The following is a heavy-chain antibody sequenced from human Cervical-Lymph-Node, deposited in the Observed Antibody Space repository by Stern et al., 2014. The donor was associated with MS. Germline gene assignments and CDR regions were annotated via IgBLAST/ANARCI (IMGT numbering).Heavy chain of an antibody. D-gene: IGHD6-13*01. Sequence: EVQLVESGAVVRKPGDSLRISCTGSGYGFSDYWIGWVRQMPGKGLEWIGVIYPGDSDTTYSPSFEGQATMSPAKSVATAYLQWSSLKASDTAIYFCARQIEGIPGLWGQGNLVTVSS. CDR1: GYGFSDYW. CDR3: ARQIEGIPGL. CDR2: IYPGDSDT. V-gene: IGHV5-51*01. J-gene: IGHJ4*02.